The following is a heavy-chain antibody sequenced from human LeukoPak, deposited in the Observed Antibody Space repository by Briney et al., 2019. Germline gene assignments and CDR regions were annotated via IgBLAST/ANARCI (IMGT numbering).Heavy chain of an antibody. D-gene: IGHD6-13*01. CDR2: IYYSGST. V-gene: IGHV4-39*01. Sequence: PSETLSLTCTVSGGSISSSSYYWGWIRQPPGKGLEWIGSIYYSGSTYYNPSLKSRVTISVDTSKNQFSLKLSSMTAADTAVYYCARTLLYSSSWEIDYWGQGTLVTVSS. CDR3: ARTLLYSSSWEIDY. J-gene: IGHJ4*02. CDR1: GGSISSSSYY.